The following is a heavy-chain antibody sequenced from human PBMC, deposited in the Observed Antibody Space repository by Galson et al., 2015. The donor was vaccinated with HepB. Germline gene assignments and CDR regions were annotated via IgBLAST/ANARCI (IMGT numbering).Heavy chain of an antibody. Sequence: SVKVSCKASGYIFTNYDISWVRQAPGQGLEWMGRISTHSGNTNSAQKFQGRVTMTTDTSTTAYMELRSLRSDDTAVYYCARSHDLLPRAHQYYYYGMDVWGQGTTATVSS. V-gene: IGHV1-18*01. CDR2: ISTHSGNT. D-gene: IGHD3-9*01. J-gene: IGHJ6*02. CDR1: GYIFTNYD. CDR3: ARSHDLLPRAHQYYYYGMDV.